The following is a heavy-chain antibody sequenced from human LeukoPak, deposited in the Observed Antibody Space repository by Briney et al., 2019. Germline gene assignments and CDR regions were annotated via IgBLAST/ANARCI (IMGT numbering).Heavy chain of an antibody. D-gene: IGHD1-26*01. CDR1: GFTVNSNY. V-gene: IGHV3-53*01. J-gene: IGHJ3*02. CDR2: IYSGGST. Sequence: GGSLRLSCAASGFTVNSNYMIWVRQAPGKGLEWVSVIYSGGSTHYADSVEGRITISRDNSKNTLFLQMNSLRAEDTAVYYCARGGSYPNDPFDIWGQGTMVTV. CDR3: ARGGSYPNDPFDI.